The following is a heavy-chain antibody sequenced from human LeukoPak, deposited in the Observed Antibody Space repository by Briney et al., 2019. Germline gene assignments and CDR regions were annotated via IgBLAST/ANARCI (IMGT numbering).Heavy chain of an antibody. V-gene: IGHV4-61*02. CDR1: GGSISSGSYY. CDR3: ARRGDI. Sequence: PSETLSLTCTVSGGSISSGSYYWSWIRQPAGKGLEWIGRIYTSGSTNYNPSLKSRVTISVDTSKNQFSLKLISVTAADTAVYYCARRGDIWGQGTMVTVSS. D-gene: IGHD3-10*01. CDR2: IYTSGST. J-gene: IGHJ3*02.